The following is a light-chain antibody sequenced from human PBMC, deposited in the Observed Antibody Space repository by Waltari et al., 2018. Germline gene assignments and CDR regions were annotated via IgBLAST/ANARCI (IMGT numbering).Light chain of an antibody. CDR2: DAS. CDR3: SSYTTSGTWV. V-gene: IGLV2-14*03. CDR1: SSDVGAYNH. Sequence: QSALTQPASVSGSPGQSITISCTGTSSDVGAYNHVCWYQPHPGKAPQLMTYDASNRPSGVSIRFAGSKSGNTASLTISGLQPEDEADYYCSSYTTSGTWVFGGGTKLTVV. J-gene: IGLJ3*02.